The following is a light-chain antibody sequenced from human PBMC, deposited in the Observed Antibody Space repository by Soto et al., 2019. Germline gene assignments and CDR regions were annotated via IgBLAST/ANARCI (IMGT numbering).Light chain of an antibody. CDR2: SDT. J-gene: IGLJ1*01. CDR3: QSYDSSLSGNYV. V-gene: IGLV1-40*01. Sequence: QAVVTQPPSVSGAPGQRVTISCTGSSSNIGAGYDVHWYQQLPGTAPQLLIFSDTNRPSGVPDRFSGSKSGTSASLAITGLQSEDEAEYYCQSYDSSLSGNYVFGTGTKLTVL. CDR1: SSNIGAGYD.